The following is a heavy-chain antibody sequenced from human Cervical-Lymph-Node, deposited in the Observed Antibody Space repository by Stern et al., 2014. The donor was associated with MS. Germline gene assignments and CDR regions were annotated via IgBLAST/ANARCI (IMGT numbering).Heavy chain of an antibody. CDR2: IYHSGNT. J-gene: IGHJ3*02. CDR3: ARGNRAFYYGDAFDM. V-gene: IGHV4-31*03. CDR1: GGSLPSGGHY. Sequence: VQLVESGPGLVKPSQTLSLTCTVSGGSLPSGGHYWTWIRQYPGKGLEWIGYIYHSGNTDYNPSLKSRVSISVDTSKHQFSLRLSSMXXXXXXVYYCARGNRAFYYGDAFDMWGHGTMVTVXS. D-gene: IGHD3-22*01.